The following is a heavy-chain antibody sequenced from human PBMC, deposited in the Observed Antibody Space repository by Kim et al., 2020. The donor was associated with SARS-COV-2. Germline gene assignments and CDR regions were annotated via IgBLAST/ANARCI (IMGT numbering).Heavy chain of an antibody. J-gene: IGHJ5*02. CDR2: RNK. D-gene: IGHD3-10*01. Sequence: RNKQVHKPLKGRFTNSRDNSKNTLYLQRNRLRAEDTAVYYCARDGGNWFDPWGQGTLVTVSS. CDR3: ARDGGNWFDP. V-gene: IGHV3-30*10.